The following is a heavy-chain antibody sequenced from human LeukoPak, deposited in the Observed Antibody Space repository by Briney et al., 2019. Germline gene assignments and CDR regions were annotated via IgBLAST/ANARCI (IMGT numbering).Heavy chain of an antibody. CDR1: GFTFSSYE. CDR3: ARGIVVVPAATYVWPKTTHNWFDP. Sequence: GGSLRLSCAASGFTFSSYEMNWVRQAPGKGLEWVSYISSSGSTIYYADSVKGRFTISRDNAKNSLYLQMNSLRAEDTAVYYCARGIVVVPAATYVWPKTTHNWFDPWGQGTLVTVSS. D-gene: IGHD2-2*01. J-gene: IGHJ5*02. CDR2: ISSSGSTI. V-gene: IGHV3-48*03.